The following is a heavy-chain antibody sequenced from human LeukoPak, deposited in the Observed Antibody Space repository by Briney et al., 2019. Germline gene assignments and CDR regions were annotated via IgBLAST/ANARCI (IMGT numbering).Heavy chain of an antibody. CDR2: MNPNSGNT. D-gene: IGHD3-10*01. Sequence: ASVKVSCKASGYTFTSYDINWVRQATGQGLEWMGWMNPNSGNTGYAQKFQGRVTMTRNTSISTAYMELSSLRSEDTAVYYCARGLLWFGELWYYFDYWGQGTLVTVSS. V-gene: IGHV1-8*01. J-gene: IGHJ4*02. CDR3: ARGLLWFGELWYYFDY. CDR1: GYTFTSYD.